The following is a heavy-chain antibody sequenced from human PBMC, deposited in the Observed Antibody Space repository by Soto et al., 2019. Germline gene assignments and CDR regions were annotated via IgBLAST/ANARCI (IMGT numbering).Heavy chain of an antibody. D-gene: IGHD1-1*01. Sequence: QVHLVQSGAEVKKPGASVKVPCKGSGYDFTTYGITWVRQAPGQGLEWMAWISAHNGNTDYAQKLQGRVTVTRDTSTSTAYMELRSLRSDDTVMYYCARGRYGDYWGQGALVTVSS. CDR3: ARGRYGDY. CDR1: GYDFTTYG. CDR2: ISAHNGNT. J-gene: IGHJ4*02. V-gene: IGHV1-18*01.